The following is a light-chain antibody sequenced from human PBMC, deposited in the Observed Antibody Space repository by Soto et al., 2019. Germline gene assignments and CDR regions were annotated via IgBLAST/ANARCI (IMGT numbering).Light chain of an antibody. J-gene: IGLJ3*02. V-gene: IGLV4-69*01. CDR2: LNSDGSH. Sequence: QPVLTQSPSASASLGASVKLTCTLSSGHSSYAIAWHQQQPEKGPRYLMNLNSDGSHSKGDGIPDRFSGSSSGAERYLTISSLQSEDEADYYCQTWGTGIPWVFGGGTQLTVL. CDR1: SGHSSYA. CDR3: QTWGTGIPWV.